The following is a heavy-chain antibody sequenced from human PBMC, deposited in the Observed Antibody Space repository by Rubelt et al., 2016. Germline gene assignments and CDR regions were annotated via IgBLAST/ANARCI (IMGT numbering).Heavy chain of an antibody. J-gene: IGHJ4*02. CDR2: INHIGST. Sequence: QVQLQQWGAGLLKPSETLSLTCAVYGGSFSGYYWSWIRQPPGKGLEWIGEINHIGSTNYNPSLKSRVTISVDPSKHLFSLTLRSVTAADTAVYYCAREAFVAVAAIDYWGQGTLVTVSS. D-gene: IGHD6-19*01. CDR3: AREAFVAVAAIDY. V-gene: IGHV4-34*01. CDR1: GGSFSGYY.